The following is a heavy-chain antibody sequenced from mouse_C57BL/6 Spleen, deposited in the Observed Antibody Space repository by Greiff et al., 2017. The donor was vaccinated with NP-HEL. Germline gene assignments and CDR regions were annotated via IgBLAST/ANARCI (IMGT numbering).Heavy chain of an antibody. Sequence: EVQLQQSGAELVRPGASVKLSCTASGFNIKDDYMHWVKQRPEQGLEWIGWIDPENGDTEYASKFQGKATITADTSSNTAYLQLSSLTSEDTAVYYCTTESNRAYWGQGTLVTVSA. D-gene: IGHD1-3*01. J-gene: IGHJ3*01. CDR2: IDPENGDT. CDR1: GFNIKDDY. CDR3: TTESNRAY. V-gene: IGHV14-4*01.